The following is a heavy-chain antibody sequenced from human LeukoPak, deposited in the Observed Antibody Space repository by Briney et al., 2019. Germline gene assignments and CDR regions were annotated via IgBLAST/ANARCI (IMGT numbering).Heavy chain of an antibody. V-gene: IGHV3-7*03. D-gene: IGHD3-10*01. J-gene: IGHJ5*02. CDR3: AGSNQYFASGSGDL. CDR1: GFTFSNFW. Sequence: GGSLRLSCTASGFTFSNFWMSWVRQAPGKGLEWVANIKPDGSEISYVDSVKGRFTISRDNAQNSLYLQMIGLRADDTAVYYCAGSNQYFASGSGDLWGQGTLVTVSS. CDR2: IKPDGSEI.